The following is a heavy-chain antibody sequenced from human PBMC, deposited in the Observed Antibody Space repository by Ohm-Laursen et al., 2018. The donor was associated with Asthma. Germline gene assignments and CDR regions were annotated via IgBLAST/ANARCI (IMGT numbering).Heavy chain of an antibody. Sequence: SLRLSCAASGFTFKSYAMHWVRQAPGKGLEWVAVISYDGSNKYYADSVKGRFTISRDNSKNTLYLQMNSLRAEDTAVYYCAKGRDYFDYWGQGTLVTVSS. V-gene: IGHV3-30-3*01. CDR1: GFTFKSYA. CDR3: AKGRDYFDY. J-gene: IGHJ4*02. CDR2: ISYDGSNK.